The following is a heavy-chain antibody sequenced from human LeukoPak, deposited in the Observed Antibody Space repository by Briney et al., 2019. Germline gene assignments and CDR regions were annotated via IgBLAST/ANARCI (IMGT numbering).Heavy chain of an antibody. Sequence: AAVTVSFKASGYTFTVYYMHWVRQAPGQGLEWMGWINPNSGGTNYAKKYQGRVTMTRDTSISTPYMELSRLRSDDTAVYYCAGDLWGQGRLDYWGQGTLVTVSS. D-gene: IGHD7-27*01. V-gene: IGHV1-2*02. CDR3: AGDLWGQGRLDY. J-gene: IGHJ4*02. CDR1: GYTFTVYY. CDR2: INPNSGGT.